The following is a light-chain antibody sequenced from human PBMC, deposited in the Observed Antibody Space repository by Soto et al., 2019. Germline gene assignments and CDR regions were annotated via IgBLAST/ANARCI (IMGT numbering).Light chain of an antibody. V-gene: IGKV3-20*01. CDR1: QSIYNNN. CDR3: QQYGGPPVT. Sequence: ENVLTQSPGTLSLSPGERATLSCRASQSIYNNNLAWYQQKPGQAPRLLIYGASNRATGIPDRFSGSGSGADFTLTISRLEPEDFAVYYCQQYGGPPVTFGQGTKLEI. CDR2: GAS. J-gene: IGKJ2*01.